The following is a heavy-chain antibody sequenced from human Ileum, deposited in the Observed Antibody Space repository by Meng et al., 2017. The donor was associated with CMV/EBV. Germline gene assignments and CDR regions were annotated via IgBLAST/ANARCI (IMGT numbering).Heavy chain of an antibody. V-gene: IGHV4-59*01. CDR1: GGSISSYY. Sequence: SETLSLTCTVSGGSISSYYWSWIRQSPGKGLDWIGYIYYTGTGDYNPSLQSRVTMSIDTSKNQFSLNLHSVTAADTGIYYCARRAYSSGFYYFDFWGQGNLVTVSS. CDR2: IYYTGTG. J-gene: IGHJ4*02. CDR3: ARRAYSSGFYYFDF. D-gene: IGHD6-19*01.